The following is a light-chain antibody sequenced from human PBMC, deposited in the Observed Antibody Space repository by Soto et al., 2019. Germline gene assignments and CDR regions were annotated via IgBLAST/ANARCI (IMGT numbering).Light chain of an antibody. J-gene: IGKJ4*01. Sequence: QLTQAPSSLSASVGDSVTITCRASQGVSRYLSWYQQKPGRAPILLISAASTLQSGVPARFSGSGSGTDFTLSITSLQPEDFATYYCQQLNTSALTFGGGPMVHIK. CDR3: QQLNTSALT. V-gene: IGKV1-9*01. CDR2: AAS. CDR1: QGVSRY.